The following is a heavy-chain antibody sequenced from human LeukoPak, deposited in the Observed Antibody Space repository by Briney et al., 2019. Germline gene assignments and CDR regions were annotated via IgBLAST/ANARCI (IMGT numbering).Heavy chain of an antibody. V-gene: IGHV4-59*01. CDR1: GGSISSYY. CDR2: IYYSGST. D-gene: IGHD3-3*01. Sequence: MTSETLSLTCTVSGGSISSYYWSWIRQPPGKGLEWIGYIYYSGSTNYNPSLKSRVTISVDTSKNQFSLKLSSVTAADTAVYYCARVHDYDFWSGPFDYWGQGTLVTVSS. CDR3: ARVHDYDFWSGPFDY. J-gene: IGHJ4*02.